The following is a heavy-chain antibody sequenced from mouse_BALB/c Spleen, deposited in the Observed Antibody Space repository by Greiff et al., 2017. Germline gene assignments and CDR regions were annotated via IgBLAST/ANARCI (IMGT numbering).Heavy chain of an antibody. J-gene: IGHJ4*01. CDR1: GFNIKDTY. V-gene: IGHV14-3*02. CDR3: ARGLRLYAMDY. D-gene: IGHD1-2*01. CDR2: IDPANGNT. Sequence: VQLQQSGAELVKPGASVKLSCTASGFNIKDTYMHWVKQRPEQGLEWIGRIDPANGNTKYDPKFQGKATITADTSSNTSYLQLSSLTSEDTAVYYCARGLRLYAMDYWGQGTTLTVSS.